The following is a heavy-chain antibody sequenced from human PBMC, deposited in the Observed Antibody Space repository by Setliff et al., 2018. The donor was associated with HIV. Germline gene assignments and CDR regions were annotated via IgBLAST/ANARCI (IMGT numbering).Heavy chain of an antibody. CDR2: GYYSGTT. CDR3: ARTFNSGYLSYAFDI. D-gene: IGHD3-22*01. CDR1: GVSISAYY. Sequence: SETLSLTCTVSGVSISAYYWNWIRQSPGKGLEWIGFGYYSGTTYYNPSLKSRVTMSVDTSKNQFSLKLSSVTAADTAVYYCARTFNSGYLSYAFDIWGQGTMVTVSS. V-gene: IGHV4-59*01. J-gene: IGHJ3*02.